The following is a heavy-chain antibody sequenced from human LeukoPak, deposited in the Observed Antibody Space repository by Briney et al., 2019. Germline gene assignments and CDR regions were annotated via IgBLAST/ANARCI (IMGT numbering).Heavy chain of an antibody. CDR2: ISGSGGST. D-gene: IGHD3-10*01. V-gene: IGHV3-23*01. CDR1: GFTFSSYG. J-gene: IGHJ4*02. CDR3: AKDGAWFGDWDY. Sequence: PGGSLRLSCAASGFTFSSYGVHWVRQAPGKGLEWVSAISGSGGSTYYADSVKGRFTISRDNPKNTLYLQMNSLRAEDTAVYYCAKDGAWFGDWDYWGQGTLVTVSS.